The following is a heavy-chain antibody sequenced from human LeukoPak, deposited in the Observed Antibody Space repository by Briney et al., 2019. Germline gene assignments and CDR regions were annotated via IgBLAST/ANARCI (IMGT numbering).Heavy chain of an antibody. V-gene: IGHV1-69*04. J-gene: IGHJ4*02. CDR1: GGTFSSYA. Sequence: SVKVSCKASGGTFSSYAISWVRQAPGQGLEWMGRIIPILGIANCAQKFQGRVTITADKSTSTAYMELSSLRSEDTAVYYCAKGSSSSRPYYFDYWGQGTLVTVSS. D-gene: IGHD6-6*01. CDR3: AKGSSSSRPYYFDY. CDR2: IIPILGIA.